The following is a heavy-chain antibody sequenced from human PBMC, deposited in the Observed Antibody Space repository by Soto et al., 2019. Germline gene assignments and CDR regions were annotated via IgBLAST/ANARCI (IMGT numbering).Heavy chain of an antibody. CDR3: ASRIVVPGKKYFQH. Sequence: PGGSLRLSCAASGFTFRNYWMSWVRQAPGKGLEWVATIKEDGSDTYYVDPVKGRFTIARDNAKNSLYLQMNSLRAEDTAVYYCASRIVVPGKKYFQHWGQGTLVTVSS. CDR2: IKEDGSDT. V-gene: IGHV3-7*01. J-gene: IGHJ1*01. D-gene: IGHD6-19*01. CDR1: GFTFRNYW.